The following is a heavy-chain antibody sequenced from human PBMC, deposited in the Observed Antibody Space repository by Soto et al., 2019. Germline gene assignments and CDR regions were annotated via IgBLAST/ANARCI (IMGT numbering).Heavy chain of an antibody. CDR1: GGTFSNYT. CDR2: IIPIHDIA. Sequence: QVQLVQSGAAVTKPGSSVKVSCKASGGTFSNYTITWVRQAPGQGLEWMGRIIPIHDIANYAKKFQGRVTITADKSTGTAYMELSSLGSEDTAVYYCARDVGLGAVTVSTHVGSRGQGTQV. D-gene: IGHD4-17*01. J-gene: IGHJ4*02. V-gene: IGHV1-69*08. CDR3: ARDVGLGAVTVSTHVGS.